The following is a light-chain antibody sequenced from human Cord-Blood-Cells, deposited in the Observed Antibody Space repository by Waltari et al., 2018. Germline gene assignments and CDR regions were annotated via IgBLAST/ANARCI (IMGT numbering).Light chain of an antibody. J-gene: IGLJ1*01. V-gene: IGLV2-14*03. CDR1: SSDDGGQNH. Sequence: QSALTQPASVSGSPGQSITISCTGTSSDDGGQNHVSWYQHHPGKAPKRMIYDVSKRSAGVSTRFSGSKSGNTDSLTISGLQAEDEADYYCSSYTSSSTYVFGTGTKVTVL. CDR2: DVS. CDR3: SSYTSSSTYV.